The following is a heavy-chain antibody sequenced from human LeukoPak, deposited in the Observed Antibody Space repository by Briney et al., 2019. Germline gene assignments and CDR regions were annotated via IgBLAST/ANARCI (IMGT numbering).Heavy chain of an antibody. CDR2: IWYDGSNK. D-gene: IGHD5-12*01. CDR1: GFTFSSYG. Sequence: PGRSLRLSCAASGFTFSSYGMHWVRQAPGKGLEWVAVIWYDGSNKYYADSVKGRFTISRDNSKNTLYLQMNSLRAEDTAVYYCARVGYSGGHRSYFDYWGQGTLVTVSS. CDR3: ARVGYSGGHRSYFDY. V-gene: IGHV3-33*01. J-gene: IGHJ4*02.